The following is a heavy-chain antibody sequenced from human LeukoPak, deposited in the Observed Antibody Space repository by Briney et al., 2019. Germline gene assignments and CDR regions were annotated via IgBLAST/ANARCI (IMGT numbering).Heavy chain of an antibody. Sequence: SQTLSLTCALSGDIFSSNSAAWSWVRQSPSRGLEWLGRTYYRSKWYNEYAPSVKTRIIINPDTSKNQFSLQLNPVTPEDTAVYYCAKLGDSSTWGQGTLVTVSS. V-gene: IGHV6-1*01. CDR3: AKLGDSST. D-gene: IGHD6-19*01. CDR2: TYYRSKWYN. J-gene: IGHJ5*02. CDR1: GDIFSSNSAA.